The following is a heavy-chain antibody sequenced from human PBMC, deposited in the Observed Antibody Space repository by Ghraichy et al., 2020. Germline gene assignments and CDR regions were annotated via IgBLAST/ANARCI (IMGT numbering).Heavy chain of an antibody. CDR2: FDPEDGET. J-gene: IGHJ4*02. CDR1: GYTLTELS. CDR3: ATDPFFTMVRGVRFAY. Sequence: ASVKVSCKVSGYTLTELSMHWVRQAPGKGLEWMGGFDPEDGETIYAQKFQGRVTMTEDTSTDTAYMELSSLRSEDTAVYYCATDPFFTMVRGVRFAYWGQGTLVTVSS. V-gene: IGHV1-24*01. D-gene: IGHD3-10*01.